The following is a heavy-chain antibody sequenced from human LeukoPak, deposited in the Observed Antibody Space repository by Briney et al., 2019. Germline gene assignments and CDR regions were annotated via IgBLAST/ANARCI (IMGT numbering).Heavy chain of an antibody. CDR3: ASTPTSGLCSGGSCYSGRYAFDI. CDR2: IYPGDSDT. CDR1: GYSFTSYW. J-gene: IGHJ3*02. Sequence: GESLKISCKGSGYSFTSYWIGWVRQMPGKGLEWMGIIYPGDSDTRYSPSFQGQVTISADKSISTAYLQWSSLKASDTAMYYCASTPTSGLCSGGSCYSGRYAFDIWGQGTMVTVSS. V-gene: IGHV5-51*01. D-gene: IGHD2-15*01.